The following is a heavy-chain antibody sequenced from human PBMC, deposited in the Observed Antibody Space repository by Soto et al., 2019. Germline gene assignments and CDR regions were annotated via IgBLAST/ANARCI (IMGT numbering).Heavy chain of an antibody. CDR3: ARAISSGYYYPFLGLFDY. CDR2: INAGNGNT. CDR1: GYTFTAYA. D-gene: IGHD3-22*01. J-gene: IGHJ4*02. V-gene: IGHV1-3*01. Sequence: QVQLVQSGAEVKKPGASVKVSCKASGYTFTAYAIHWARQAPGQSLEWMGWINAGNGNTKYSQKFQGRVTITRDTPASTAYMELSSLRSEDMAVYYCARAISSGYYYPFLGLFDYWGQGTLVTVSS.